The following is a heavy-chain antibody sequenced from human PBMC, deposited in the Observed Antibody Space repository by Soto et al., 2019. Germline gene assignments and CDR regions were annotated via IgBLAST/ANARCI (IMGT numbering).Heavy chain of an antibody. V-gene: IGHV4-34*01. CDR1: GGSFSGYY. D-gene: IGHD4-17*01. CDR2: INHSGST. CDR3: ARTIGYGDYIYFDY. Sequence: SETLSLSCAVYGGSFSGYYWSWIRQPPGKGLEWIGEINHSGSTNYNPSLKSRVTISVDTSKNQFSLKLSSVTAADTAVYYCARTIGYGDYIYFDYWGQGTLVTVSS. J-gene: IGHJ4*02.